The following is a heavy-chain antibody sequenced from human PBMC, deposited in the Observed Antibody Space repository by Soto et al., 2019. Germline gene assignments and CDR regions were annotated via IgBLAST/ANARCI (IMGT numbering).Heavy chain of an antibody. CDR3: ARESYCGGDCYYYFDY. CDR2: IIPIFGTA. J-gene: IGHJ4*02. V-gene: IGHV1-69*13. D-gene: IGHD2-21*02. Sequence: SVKVSCKASGGTFSSYAISWVRQAPGQGLEWMGGIIPIFGTANYAQKFQGRVTITADESTSTAYMELSSLRSEDTAVYYCARESYCGGDCYYYFDYWGQGTLVTVSS. CDR1: GGTFSSYA.